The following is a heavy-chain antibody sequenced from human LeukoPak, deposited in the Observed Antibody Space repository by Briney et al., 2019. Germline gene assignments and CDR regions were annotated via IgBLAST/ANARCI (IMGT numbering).Heavy chain of an antibody. CDR3: ARDVVAAVGFDY. V-gene: IGHV4-4*07. J-gene: IGHJ4*02. CDR1: GESIKSFY. D-gene: IGHD2-2*01. Sequence: SETLSLTCTVSGESIKSFYWSWIRQPAGKGLEWIGRIYTSGSTNYGPSLKSRVTMSVDTSNQFSLKLSSVTAADTAVYYCARDVVAAVGFDYWGQGTQVTVSS. CDR2: IYTSGST.